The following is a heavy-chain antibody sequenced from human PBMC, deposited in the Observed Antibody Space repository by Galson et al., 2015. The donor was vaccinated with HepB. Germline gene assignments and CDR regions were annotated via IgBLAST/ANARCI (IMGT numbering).Heavy chain of an antibody. D-gene: IGHD1-26*01. J-gene: IGHJ2*01. CDR2: IYGSGTT. CDR3: ARLMGWVPHWYFDL. CDR1: GGSISDTEYY. Sequence: SETLSLTCIVSGGSISDTEYYCGWIRQPPGKGLEWIGSIYGSGTTSYNPSLKSRVTISVDTSKNQFSLNLNSVTTADTAVYYCARLMGWVPHWYFDLWGRGTLVTVSS. V-gene: IGHV4-39*07.